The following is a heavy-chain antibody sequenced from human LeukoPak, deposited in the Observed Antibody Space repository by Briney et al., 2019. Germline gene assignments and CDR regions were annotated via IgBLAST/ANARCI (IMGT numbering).Heavy chain of an antibody. CDR2: ISWNSGSI. V-gene: IGHV3-9*01. CDR1: GFTFDDYA. D-gene: IGHD3-22*01. CDR3: AKTLGGYYSPGYYFDY. J-gene: IGHJ4*02. Sequence: PGRSLRLSCAASGFTFDDYAMHWVRQAPGKGLEWVSGISWNSGSIGYADSVKGRFTISRDNAKNSLYLQMNSLRAEDTALCYCAKTLGGYYSPGYYFDYWGQGTLVTVSS.